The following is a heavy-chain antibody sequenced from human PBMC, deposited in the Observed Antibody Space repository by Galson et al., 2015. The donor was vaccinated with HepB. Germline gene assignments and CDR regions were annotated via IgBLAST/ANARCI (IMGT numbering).Heavy chain of an antibody. CDR3: ARGALALGVAATQNNWFDP. D-gene: IGHD2-15*01. J-gene: IGHJ5*02. Sequence: SVKVSCKASGYTFSSYSITWVRQGPGQGLEWMGWISAYNRKTNYAQKIQGRVTMTTDRFTSTAYMELRSLRSDDTAVYYCARGALALGVAATQNNWFDPWGQGTLVTVSS. V-gene: IGHV1-18*01. CDR2: ISAYNRKT. CDR1: GYTFSSYS.